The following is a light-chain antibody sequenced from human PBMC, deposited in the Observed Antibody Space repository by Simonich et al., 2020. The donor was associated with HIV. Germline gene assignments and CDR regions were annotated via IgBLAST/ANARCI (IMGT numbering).Light chain of an antibody. CDR3: SSYTTSRTLV. Sequence: QSALTQPASVSGSPGQSSTISCTGTSSDVGGYNYVSWYQKHPGKAPKLIIYDVSNRPSGVSNRFSVSKSGNTASLTISGLQAEDEADYYCSSYTTSRTLVFGRGTKLTVL. J-gene: IGLJ3*02. CDR2: DVS. V-gene: IGLV2-14*03. CDR1: SSDVGGYNY.